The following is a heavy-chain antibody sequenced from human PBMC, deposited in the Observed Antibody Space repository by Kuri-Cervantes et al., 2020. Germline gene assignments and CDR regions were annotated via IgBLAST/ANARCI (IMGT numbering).Heavy chain of an antibody. D-gene: IGHD2-15*01. J-gene: IGHJ3*02. CDR3: AKDIIEGIVVVVAATSAFDI. CDR2: ISSSSSYI. V-gene: IGHV3-21*04. Sequence: GESLKISCAASGFTFSNYWMSWVRQAPGKGLEWVSSISSSSSYIYYADSVKGRFTISRDNAKNSLYLQMNSLRAEDTALYYCAKDIIEGIVVVVAATSAFDIWGQGTMVTVSS. CDR1: GFTFSNYW.